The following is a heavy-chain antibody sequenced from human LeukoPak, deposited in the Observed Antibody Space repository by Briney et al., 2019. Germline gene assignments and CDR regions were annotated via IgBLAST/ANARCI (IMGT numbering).Heavy chain of an antibody. V-gene: IGHV1-18*01. Sequence: ASVKVSCKASGYTFTSYGFTWVRQAPGQGLEWMGWINSYNGNTQYAPKFKGRVTTTIDTSTSTAYMELSSLRSEDTAVYYCATDGYSSGWYGIQHWGQGTLVTVSS. CDR1: GYTFTSYG. J-gene: IGHJ1*01. D-gene: IGHD6-19*01. CDR3: ATDGYSSGWYGIQH. CDR2: INSYNGNT.